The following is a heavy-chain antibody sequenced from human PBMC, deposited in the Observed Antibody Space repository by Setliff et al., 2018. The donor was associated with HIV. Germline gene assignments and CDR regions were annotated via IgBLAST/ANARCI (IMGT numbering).Heavy chain of an antibody. J-gene: IGHJ3*02. D-gene: IGHD6-13*01. CDR2: IYYTGST. CDR1: GGSIRSSNYY. V-gene: IGHV4-39*01. Sequence: SETLSLTCTVSGGSIRSSNYYWGWIRQPPGKGLEWIGHIYYTGSTYYNPSLKSRVTISVDTSKNQFSLKLYSVTVADTAFYYCARADSSSWFFATFDIWGQGTMVTVSS. CDR3: ARADSSSWFFATFDI.